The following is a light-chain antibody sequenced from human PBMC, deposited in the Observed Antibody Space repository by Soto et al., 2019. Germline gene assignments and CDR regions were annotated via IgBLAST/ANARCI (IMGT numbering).Light chain of an antibody. J-gene: IGKJ4*01. V-gene: IGKV3-11*01. CDR1: KSVSGY. CDR2: DTS. Sequence: EIVLTQSPDTLSLSPGERATLSCRARKSVSGYLAWYQQKPGQAHRRLIYDTSNRATGIPARFSGSVSGTDFSLNISSLETGEFSVYYCQQRRKWPLTFGGGTQVEIK. CDR3: QQRRKWPLT.